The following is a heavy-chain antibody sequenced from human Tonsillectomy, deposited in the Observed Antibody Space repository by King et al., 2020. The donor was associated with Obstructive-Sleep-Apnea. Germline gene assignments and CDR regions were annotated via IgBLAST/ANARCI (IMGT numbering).Heavy chain of an antibody. CDR3: ARDQYYYDSSGFDY. J-gene: IGHJ4*02. D-gene: IGHD3-22*01. V-gene: IGHV3-33*01. CDR1: GFTFGSYG. CDR2: IWYEGSNK. Sequence: QLGQSGGGVVQPGRSLRLSCAASGFTFGSYGMHWVRQAPGKGLEWVAVIWYEGSNKYYADTVNGRFTISRDNSKNTLYLQMNSLRAEDTAVYYCARDQYYYDSSGFDYWGQGTLVTVSS.